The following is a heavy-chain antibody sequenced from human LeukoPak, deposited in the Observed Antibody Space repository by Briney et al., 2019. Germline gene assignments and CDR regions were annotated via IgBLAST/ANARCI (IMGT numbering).Heavy chain of an antibody. CDR2: IIPIFGTA. V-gene: IGHV1-69*13. J-gene: IGHJ4*02. CDR3: AGSYDFWSGYPY. CDR1: GGTFSSYA. D-gene: IGHD3-3*01. Sequence: ASVKDSCKASGGTFSSYAISWVRQAPGQGLEWMGGIIPIFGTANYAQKFQGRVTITADESTSTAYMELSSLRSEDTAVYYCAGSYDFWSGYPYWGQGTLVTVSS.